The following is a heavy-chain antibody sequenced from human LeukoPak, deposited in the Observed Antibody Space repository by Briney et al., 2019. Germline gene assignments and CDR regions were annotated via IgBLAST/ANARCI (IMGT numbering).Heavy chain of an antibody. CDR1: GGSLNSGDYY. Sequence: PSETLSLTCSVSGGSLNSGDYYWSWIRQPPGKGLEWIGYIYYSRSTYYNPSLKSRVSISVDTSKNQFSLELSSVTAADTAVYYCARHVWFGGDYWGQGTLVTVSS. V-gene: IGHV4-30-4*01. CDR3: ARHVWFGGDY. CDR2: IYYSRST. J-gene: IGHJ4*02. D-gene: IGHD3-10*01.